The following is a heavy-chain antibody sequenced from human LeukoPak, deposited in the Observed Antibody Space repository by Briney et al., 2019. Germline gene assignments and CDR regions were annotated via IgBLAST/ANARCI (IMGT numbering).Heavy chain of an antibody. CDR3: AREGVQTTVDAFDI. D-gene: IGHD4-17*01. CDR1: GFTLKIYP. V-gene: IGHV3-30*04. Sequence: GGSLRLSCAASGFTLKIYPMHWVRQAPGKGLEWLSVISHDGSDKNNADSVKGRFIISRDNSKNTIYLQLNSLRPEDAAMYYCAREGVQTTVDAFDIWGLGTMVIVSS. CDR2: ISHDGSDK. J-gene: IGHJ3*02.